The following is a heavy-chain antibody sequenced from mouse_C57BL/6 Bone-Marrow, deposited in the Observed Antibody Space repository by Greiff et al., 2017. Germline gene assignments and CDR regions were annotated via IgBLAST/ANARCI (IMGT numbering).Heavy chain of an antibody. CDR1: GYSITSGYY. CDR3: ASFYGSEDY. V-gene: IGHV3-6*01. D-gene: IGHD1-1*01. Sequence: EVQLQQSGPGLVKPSQSLSLTCSVTGYSITSGYYWNWIRQFPGNKLEWMGYISYDGSNNYNPSLKNRISITRDTSKNQFFLKLNSVTTEDTATYYCASFYGSEDYWGQGTTLTVSS. J-gene: IGHJ2*01. CDR2: ISYDGSN.